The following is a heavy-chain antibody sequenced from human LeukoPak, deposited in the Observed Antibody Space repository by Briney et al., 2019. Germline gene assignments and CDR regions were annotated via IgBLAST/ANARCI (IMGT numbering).Heavy chain of an antibody. D-gene: IGHD3-22*01. J-gene: IGHJ4*02. CDR1: GFTFRNYG. Sequence: GGSLRLSCTASGFTFRNYGMHWVRQAPGKGLEWVSAISGSGGSIYYADSVKGRFTISRDNSKNTLYLQMNSLRAEDTAIYYCAKQTRYDSPAGGRGFDFWGQGTLVTVSS. V-gene: IGHV3-23*01. CDR3: AKQTRYDSPAGGRGFDF. CDR2: ISGSGGSI.